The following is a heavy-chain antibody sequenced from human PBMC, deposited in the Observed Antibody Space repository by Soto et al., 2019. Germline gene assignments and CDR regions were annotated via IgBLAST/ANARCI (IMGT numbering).Heavy chain of an antibody. CDR1: GYTXNNYG. Sequence: GXSXKVSYTGSGYTXNNYGIPLVRQAPGQGLEWMGWISDHNGKTNYAQKLQGILKLTTGTYTSTAYIELRSIRYYDTAVYYCARGEGFFDGLDVWGLGTTGTVSS. CDR2: ISDHNGKT. V-gene: IGHV1-18*01. CDR3: ARGEGFFDGLDV. J-gene: IGHJ6*02. D-gene: IGHD1-26*01.